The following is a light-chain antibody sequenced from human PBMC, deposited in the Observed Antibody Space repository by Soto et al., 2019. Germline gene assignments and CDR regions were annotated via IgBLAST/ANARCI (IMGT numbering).Light chain of an antibody. CDR2: EVS. J-gene: IGLJ1*01. V-gene: IGLV2-14*01. CDR3: SSYTSSSIPYV. Sequence: QSVLTQPASVSGSPGQSITISCTGTSSDVGGYNYVSWYQQEPGKAPKLMIYEVSNRPSGVSNRFSGSKSGNTASLTISGLQAEDEADYYCSSYTSSSIPYVFGTGTQLTVL. CDR1: SSDVGGYNY.